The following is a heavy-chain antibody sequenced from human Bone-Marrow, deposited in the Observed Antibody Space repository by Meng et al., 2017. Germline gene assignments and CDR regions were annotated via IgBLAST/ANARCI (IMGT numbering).Heavy chain of an antibody. Sequence: ASVKVSCKASGYTFISNGISWVRQAPGQGLEWMGRINPNSGGTNYAQKFQGRVTMTRDTSISTAYMELSRLRSDDTAVYYCARGGAGEYYYDSSGYYSAFDIWGQGTMVTVSS. D-gene: IGHD3-22*01. J-gene: IGHJ3*02. CDR3: ARGGAGEYYYDSSGYYSAFDI. CDR1: GYTFISNG. CDR2: INPNSGGT. V-gene: IGHV1-2*06.